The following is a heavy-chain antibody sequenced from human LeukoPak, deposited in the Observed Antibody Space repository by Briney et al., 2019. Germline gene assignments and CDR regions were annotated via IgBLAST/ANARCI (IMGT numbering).Heavy chain of an antibody. CDR3: AKGSRGSYYY. D-gene: IGHD1-26*01. V-gene: IGHV3-23*01. CDR1: GFTFNSYA. CDR2: ITDSGIST. Sequence: GGSLRLSCAASGFTFNSYAMAWVRQAPEKGLEWVSSITDSGISTYYADSVKGRFTISRDNSKNTLYLQMNSLRAEDTAVYYCAKGSRGSYYYWGQGTLVTVSS. J-gene: IGHJ4*02.